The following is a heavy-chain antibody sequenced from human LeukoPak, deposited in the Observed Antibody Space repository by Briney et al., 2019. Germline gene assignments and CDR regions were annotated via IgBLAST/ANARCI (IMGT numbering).Heavy chain of an antibody. CDR3: ARERFVVVVAATYDAFDI. V-gene: IGHV4-4*07. CDR1: GGSISSYY. D-gene: IGHD2-15*01. J-gene: IGHJ3*02. Sequence: SETLSLTCTVSGGSISSYYWSWIRQPAGKGLEWIGRIYTSGSTNYNPSLKSRVTMSVDTSKNQFSLKLSSVTAADTAVYYCARERFVVVVAATYDAFDIWGQGIMVTVSS. CDR2: IYTSGST.